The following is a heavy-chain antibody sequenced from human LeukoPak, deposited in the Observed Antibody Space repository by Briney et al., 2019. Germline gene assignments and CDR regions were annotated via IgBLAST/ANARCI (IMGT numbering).Heavy chain of an antibody. CDR1: GFTFSSYA. V-gene: IGHV3-23*01. CDR2: SGGTA. D-gene: IGHD1-26*01. CDR3: AKGSDSFDC. J-gene: IGHJ4*02. Sequence: GGSLRLSCAASGFTFSSYAMSWVGQAPGKGPEWVSGSGGTAYYADSVKGRFTISRDNSKNTLYLLMNSLRAEDTAVYYCAKGSDSFDCWGQGTLVTVSS.